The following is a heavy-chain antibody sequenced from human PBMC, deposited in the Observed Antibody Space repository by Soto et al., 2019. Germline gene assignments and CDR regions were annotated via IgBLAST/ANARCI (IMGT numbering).Heavy chain of an antibody. CDR2: ISGSGGST. J-gene: IGHJ3*02. CDR3: AKSQAEVLMVYTYDSDDEGAFDI. Sequence: GGSLRLSCAASGFTFSSYAMSWVRQAPGKGLEWVSAISGSGGSTYYADSVKDRFTISRDNSKNTLYLQMNSLRAEDTAVYYCAKSQAEVLMVYTYDSDDEGAFDIWGQGTMVTV. V-gene: IGHV3-23*01. D-gene: IGHD2-8*01. CDR1: GFTFSSYA.